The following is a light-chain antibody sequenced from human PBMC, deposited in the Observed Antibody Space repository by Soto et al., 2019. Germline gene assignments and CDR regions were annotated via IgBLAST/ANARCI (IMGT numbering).Light chain of an antibody. CDR3: MQTLQTPYT. Sequence: DIVMTQSPLSLPVTPGEPASISCRSSQSLLYGAGYMYVDWYLQKPGQPPHLLIFLGSNRAPGVPDRFSGSVSGTDFTLKISRVETEDLGVYYCMQTLQTPYTFGQGTKLEIK. CDR1: QSLLYGAGYMY. J-gene: IGKJ2*01. V-gene: IGKV2-28*01. CDR2: LGS.